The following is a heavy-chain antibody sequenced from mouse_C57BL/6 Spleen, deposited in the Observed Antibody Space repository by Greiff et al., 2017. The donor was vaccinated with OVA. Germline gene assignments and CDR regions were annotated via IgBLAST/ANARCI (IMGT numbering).Heavy chain of an antibody. CDR3: ARGATVVSKISYYALGS. J-gene: IGHJ4*01. CDR1: GIDFSRYW. V-gene: IGHV4-1*01. Sequence: EVKLLESGGGLVQPGGSLKLSCAASGIDFSRYWMSWVRRAPGKGLEWIGEINPDSSTINYAPSLKDKFIISRDNAKNTLYLQMSKVRSEDTALYNSARGATVVSKISYYALGSWGQKASVTVSS. D-gene: IGHD1-1*01. CDR2: INPDSSTI.